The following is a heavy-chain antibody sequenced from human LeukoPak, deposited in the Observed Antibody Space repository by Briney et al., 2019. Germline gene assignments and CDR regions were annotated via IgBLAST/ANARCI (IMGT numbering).Heavy chain of an antibody. CDR1: GYTFTSYG. V-gene: IGHV1-18*01. Sequence: ASVKVSCKASGYTFTSYGISWVRQAPGQGLEWMGWISAYNGNTNYAQKLQGRVTMSTDTSTSTGYMELRSLRSDDTAVYYCARGLQETLAWLKALSAFDIWGQGAMVTVSS. D-gene: IGHD5-24*01. CDR3: ARGLQETLAWLKALSAFDI. J-gene: IGHJ3*02. CDR2: ISAYNGNT.